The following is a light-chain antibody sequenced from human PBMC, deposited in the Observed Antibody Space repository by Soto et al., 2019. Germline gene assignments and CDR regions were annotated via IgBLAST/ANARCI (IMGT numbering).Light chain of an antibody. CDR1: QSVSTRY. CDR3: HQFGSSPPAFT. J-gene: IGKJ2*01. V-gene: IGKV3-20*01. CDR2: AAS. Sequence: ESMLTQSPGTLSLSPGERATLSCRASQSVSTRYLAWYQQKPGQAPRLLIYAASIRATGLPDRFSGSGSGTDFTLPISRLEPEDFAVYYCHQFGSSPPAFTFGQGTKLEI.